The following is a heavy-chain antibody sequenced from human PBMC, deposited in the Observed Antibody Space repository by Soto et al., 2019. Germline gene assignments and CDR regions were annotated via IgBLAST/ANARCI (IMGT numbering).Heavy chain of an antibody. Sequence: EVQLVESGGGLVQPGGSLRLSFAASAFTFRNYWMSWVRQAPGKGLECVAKIKEDGSEKYYVDSVKGRFTISRDNAKNSVYLQMNSLTVEDTAMYYCARASSSTSGAIDYWGQGTLVTVSS. V-gene: IGHV3-7*04. CDR3: ARASSSTSGAIDY. J-gene: IGHJ4*02. CDR1: AFTFRNYW. D-gene: IGHD2-2*01. CDR2: IKEDGSEK.